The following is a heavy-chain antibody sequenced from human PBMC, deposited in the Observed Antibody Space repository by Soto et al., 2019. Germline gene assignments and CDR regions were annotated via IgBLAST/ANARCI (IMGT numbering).Heavy chain of an antibody. J-gene: IGHJ5*02. CDR2: ISGSGTIT. V-gene: IGHV3-23*01. CDR1: GFPFSSRA. D-gene: IGHD2-15*01. CDR3: AEWARYCSGDDCRA. Sequence: VQLLESGGGLVQPGGSLRLSCAASGFPFSSRAMSWVRQAPGKGLEWVSAISGSGTITYYADSVEGRFTISRDTYKNTLYLQMNSLRADDAAVYYCAEWARYCSGDDCRAWSQGTLVTVS.